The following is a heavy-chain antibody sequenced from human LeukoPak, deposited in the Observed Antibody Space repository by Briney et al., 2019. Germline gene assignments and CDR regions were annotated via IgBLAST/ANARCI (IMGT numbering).Heavy chain of an antibody. CDR3: ARGEPLYFDY. CDR1: GYTFTGYY. J-gene: IGHJ4*02. CDR2: ISAYNGNT. V-gene: IGHV1-18*04. Sequence: ASVKVSCKASGYTFTGYYIHWVRQAPGQGLEWMGWISAYNGNTNYAQNLQGSVTMTTDTSTSTAYMELRSLRSDDTAVYYCARGEPLYFDYWGQGTLVTVSS. D-gene: IGHD1-14*01.